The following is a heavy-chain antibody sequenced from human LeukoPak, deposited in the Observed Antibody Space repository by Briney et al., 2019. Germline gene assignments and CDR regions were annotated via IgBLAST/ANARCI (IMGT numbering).Heavy chain of an antibody. J-gene: IGHJ4*02. V-gene: IGHV3-30-3*01. Sequence: PGGSLRLSCVASGFTFSSYAMHWVRQAPGKGLEWVAVISYDGSNKYYADSVKGRFTISRDNSKNTLYLQMNSLRAEDTAVYYCAREISYDFWSGQDFDYWGQGTLVTVSS. CDR2: ISYDGSNK. CDR1: GFTFSSYA. D-gene: IGHD3-3*01. CDR3: AREISYDFWSGQDFDY.